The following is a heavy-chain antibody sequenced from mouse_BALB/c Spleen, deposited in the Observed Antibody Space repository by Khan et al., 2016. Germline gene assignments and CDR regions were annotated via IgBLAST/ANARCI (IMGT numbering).Heavy chain of an antibody. CDR3: ARYGDYVDY. Sequence: VQLQESGAELVKPGASVKLSCTASGFNIKDTYMHWVKQRPEQGLEWIGRIDPANGNTKYAPKFQGKATITAHTTSNTACLQLSSLTLEDTAVYYCARYGDYVDYWGQGTTLTVSS. D-gene: IGHD1-2*01. CDR1: GFNIKDTY. CDR2: IDPANGNT. V-gene: IGHV14-3*02. J-gene: IGHJ2*01.